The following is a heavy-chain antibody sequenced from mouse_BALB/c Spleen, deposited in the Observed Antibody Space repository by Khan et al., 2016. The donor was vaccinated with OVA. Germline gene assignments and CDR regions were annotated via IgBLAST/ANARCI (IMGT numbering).Heavy chain of an antibody. CDR2: IRYDGSN. D-gene: IGHD3-1*01. CDR3: ARGGSSGPAWFAY. CDR1: GYSITSGYY. J-gene: IGHJ3*01. V-gene: IGHV3-6*02. Sequence: VQLKESGPGLVKPSQSLSLTCSVTGYSITSGYYWNWIRQFPGNKLEWMGYIRYDGSNNYNPSLKNRISITRDTSKNQFFLKLNSVTTEDTARCDCARGGSSGPAWFAYWGQGTLVTVSA.